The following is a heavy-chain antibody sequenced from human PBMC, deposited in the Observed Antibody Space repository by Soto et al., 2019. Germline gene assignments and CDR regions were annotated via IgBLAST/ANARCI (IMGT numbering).Heavy chain of an antibody. CDR3: AILWYDSTAPPPPP. Sequence: SETLSLTCAVSCGSISSSYWWSWVRQPPGKGLEWIGEIYDSGSTNYNPSLKSRVTISIDKSKNQFSLKLSSVTAADTAVYYCAILWYDSTAPPPPPWGQGTLVTVSS. CDR2: IYDSGST. CDR1: CGSISSSYW. V-gene: IGHV4-4*02. J-gene: IGHJ4*02. D-gene: IGHD3-22*01.